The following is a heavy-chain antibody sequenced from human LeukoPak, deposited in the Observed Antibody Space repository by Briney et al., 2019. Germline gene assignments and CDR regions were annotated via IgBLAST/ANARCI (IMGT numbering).Heavy chain of an antibody. CDR3: ARLGGYSGYDLGY. D-gene: IGHD5-12*01. Sequence: SETLSLTCTVSGGSISSGSYYWSWIRQPAGKGLEWIGRIYTSGSTNYNPSLKSRVTISLDTSKNQFSLKLTSVTAADTAVYYCARLGGYSGYDLGYWGQGTLVTVSS. V-gene: IGHV4-61*02. CDR2: IYTSGST. J-gene: IGHJ4*02. CDR1: GGSISSGSYY.